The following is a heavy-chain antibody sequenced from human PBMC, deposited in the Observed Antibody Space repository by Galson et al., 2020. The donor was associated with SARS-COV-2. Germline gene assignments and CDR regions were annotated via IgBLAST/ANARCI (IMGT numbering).Heavy chain of an antibody. CDR1: GFTFSSYG. J-gene: IGHJ6*03. CDR2: IRYDGSKE. V-gene: IGHV3-30*02. CDR3: AKSRDYSSGWYDNYYYMDV. D-gene: IGHD6-19*01. Sequence: QLGESLKISCAASGFTFSSYGMHWVRQAPGKGLEWVAYIRYDGSKEYYADSVKGRFTISRDNSNNTLYLQMNSLRGEDTAVYYCAKSRDYSSGWYDNYYYMDVWGKGTTVTISS.